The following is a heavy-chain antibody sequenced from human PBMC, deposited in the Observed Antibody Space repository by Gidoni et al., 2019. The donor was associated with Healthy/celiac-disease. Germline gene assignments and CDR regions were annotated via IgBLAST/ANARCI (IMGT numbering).Heavy chain of an antibody. V-gene: IGHV4-34*01. D-gene: IGHD2-15*01. CDR3: ARGPPCSGGSCYFYYYGMDV. CDR2: SNHSGST. J-gene: IGHJ6*02. CDR1: GGSFSGYY. Sequence: QVQLQQWGAGLLKPSETLSLTCAVYGGSFSGYYWSWIRQPPGKGLEWIGESNHSGSTNYNPSLKSRVTISVDTSKNQFSLKLSSVTAADTAVYYCARGPPCSGGSCYFYYYGMDVWGQGTTVTVSS.